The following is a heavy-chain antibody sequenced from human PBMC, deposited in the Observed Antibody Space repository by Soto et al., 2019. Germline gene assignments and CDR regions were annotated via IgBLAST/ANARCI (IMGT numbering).Heavy chain of an antibody. CDR2: MNPNSGNT. D-gene: IGHD3-22*01. Sequence: QVQLVQSGAEVKKPGASVKVSCKASGYTFTSYDINWVRQATGQGLEWMGWMNPNSGNTGYAQKFQGRVTMTRNTCITQAYMELGSLRSEDTAVYYCASAHYDSSGYPGGSYWGQGTLVTVSS. CDR3: ASAHYDSSGYPGGSY. J-gene: IGHJ4*02. V-gene: IGHV1-8*01. CDR1: GYTFTSYD.